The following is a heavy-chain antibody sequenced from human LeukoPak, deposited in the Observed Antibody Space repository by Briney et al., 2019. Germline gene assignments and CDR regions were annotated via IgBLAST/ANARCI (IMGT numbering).Heavy chain of an antibody. J-gene: IGHJ6*03. D-gene: IGHD6-13*01. CDR3: TTINYSSSWYYYYYYMDV. CDR1: GITFSSYG. CDR2: ISSTGGTT. Sequence: GGSLRLSCAASGITFSSYGMSWVRQAPGKGLEWVSSISSTGGTTYYADSVKGRFTISRDNSKNTLYLQMNSLKTEDTAVYYCTTINYSSSWYYYYYYMDVWGKGTTVTVSS. V-gene: IGHV3-23*01.